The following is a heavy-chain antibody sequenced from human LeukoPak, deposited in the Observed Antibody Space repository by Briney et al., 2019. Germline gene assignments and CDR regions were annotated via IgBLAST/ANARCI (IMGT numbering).Heavy chain of an antibody. Sequence: GGSLRLSCEASGFTLSYYWMSWVRQAPGKRLEWVANINQDGSEKYFVDSVKGRFTISRDNAQNSVFLQMYSLRVDDTAVYYCARWVSQYYFDYWGQGTHVTVSS. CDR3: ARWVSQYYFDY. CDR1: GFTLSYYW. D-gene: IGHD2-21*01. J-gene: IGHJ4*02. CDR2: INQDGSEK. V-gene: IGHV3-7*01.